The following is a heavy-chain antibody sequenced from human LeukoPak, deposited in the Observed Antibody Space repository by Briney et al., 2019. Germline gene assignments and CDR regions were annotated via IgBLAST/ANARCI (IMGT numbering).Heavy chain of an antibody. Sequence: GGSLRLSCAASGFTFTNYAMSWVRQAPGKGLEWVSAISGSGGSTYYADSVKGRFTISRDNSKNTLYLQMNSLRAEDTAVYYCTTDPLSSISLNFDCWGQGTLVTVSS. D-gene: IGHD2-2*01. V-gene: IGHV3-23*01. CDR1: GFTFTNYA. J-gene: IGHJ4*02. CDR2: ISGSGGST. CDR3: TTDPLSSISLNFDC.